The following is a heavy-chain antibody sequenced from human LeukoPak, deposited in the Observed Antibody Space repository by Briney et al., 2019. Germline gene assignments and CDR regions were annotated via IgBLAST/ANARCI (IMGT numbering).Heavy chain of an antibody. Sequence: PPGGSLRLSCAASGFTFSSYEMNWVRQAPGKGLEWVSYISSSGSTIYYADSVKGRFTISRDNAKNSLYLQMNSLRAEDTAVYYCARDPYSGSYSAYYYYYMDVWGKGTTVTVSS. CDR1: GFTFSSYE. D-gene: IGHD1-26*01. CDR3: ARDPYSGSYSAYYYYYMDV. CDR2: ISSSGSTI. V-gene: IGHV3-48*03. J-gene: IGHJ6*03.